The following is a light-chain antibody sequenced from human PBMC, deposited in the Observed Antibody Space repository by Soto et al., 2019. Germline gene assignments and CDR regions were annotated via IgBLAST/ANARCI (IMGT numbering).Light chain of an antibody. CDR3: QQRNNWPPIT. CDR2: GAS. J-gene: IGKJ5*01. V-gene: IGKV3D-20*02. CDR1: QSVSNNY. Sequence: EIVLTQSPGTLSLSPGERATLSCRAIQSVSNNYLAWYQQKPGQAPRLLIYGASNRATGIPDRFSGSGSGTDFTLTISRLEPEDFAVYYCQQRNNWPPITFGQGTRLEIK.